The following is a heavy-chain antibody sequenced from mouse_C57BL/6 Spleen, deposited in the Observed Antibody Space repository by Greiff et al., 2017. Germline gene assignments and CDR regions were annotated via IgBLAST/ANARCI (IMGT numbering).Heavy chain of an antibody. J-gene: IGHJ4*01. CDR1: GFTFSSYA. V-gene: IGHV5-9-1*02. CDR2: ISSGGDYI. D-gene: IGHD1-1*01. CDR3: TREGVYYYGSSPYAMDY. Sequence: DVKLVESGEGLVKPGGSLKLSCAASGFTFSSYAMSWVRQTPEKRLEWVAYISSGGDYIYYADTVKGRFTISRDNARNTLYLQMSSLKSEDTAMYYCTREGVYYYGSSPYAMDYWGQGTSVTVSS.